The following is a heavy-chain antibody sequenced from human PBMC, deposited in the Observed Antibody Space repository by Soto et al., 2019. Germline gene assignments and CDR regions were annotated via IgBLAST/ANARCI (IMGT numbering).Heavy chain of an antibody. V-gene: IGHV3-7*05. CDR2: IEQNGGER. J-gene: IGHJ4*02. Sequence: DVQLVESGGGLVQPGGSLRLSCEASEYTFSSLWMNWVRQAPGKGLEWVAIIEQNGGERNYLDSVKGRFTISRDNAKQSVNSLRAEDTALYYCVGGYGWLPDYWGQGTLVIVSS. CDR1: EYTFSSLW. D-gene: IGHD6-19*01. CDR3: VGGYGWLPDY.